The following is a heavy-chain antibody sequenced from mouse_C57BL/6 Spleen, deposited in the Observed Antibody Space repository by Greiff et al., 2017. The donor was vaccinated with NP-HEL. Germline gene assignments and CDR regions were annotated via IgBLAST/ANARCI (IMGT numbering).Heavy chain of an antibody. V-gene: IGHV1-82*01. J-gene: IGHJ2*01. D-gene: IGHD2-1*01. CDR3: ARERDGNYVYFDY. CDR2: IYPGDGDT. Sequence: VQLVESGPELVKPGASVKISCKASGYAFSSSWMNWVKQRPGKGLEWIGRIYPGDGDTNYNGKFKGKATLTADKSSSTAYMQLSSLTSEDSAVYFCARERDGNYVYFDYWGQGTTLTVSS. CDR1: GYAFSSSW.